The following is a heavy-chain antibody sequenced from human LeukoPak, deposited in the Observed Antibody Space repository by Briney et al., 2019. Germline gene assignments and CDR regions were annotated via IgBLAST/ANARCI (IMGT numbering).Heavy chain of an antibody. V-gene: IGHV3-33*06. CDR2: IWYDGSNK. J-gene: IGHJ3*01. CDR1: GFTFSSYG. CDR3: AKEMATIRAFDF. D-gene: IGHD5-24*01. Sequence: GGSLRLSCAASGFTFSSYGMHWVRQAPGKGLEWVALIWYDGSNKYYADSVKGRFTISRDNSKNTLYLQMNSLRAEDTAVYYCAKEMATIRAFDFWGQGTMVTVSS.